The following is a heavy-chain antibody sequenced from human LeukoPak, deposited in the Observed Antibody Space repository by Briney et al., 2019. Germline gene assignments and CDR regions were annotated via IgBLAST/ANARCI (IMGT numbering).Heavy chain of an antibody. J-gene: IGHJ6*03. Sequence: GGSLRLSCATSGFTFSNHGMNWVRQAPGKGLEWVSGISPSGDIKYYADSVKGRFTISRDNSKNTLYLQMSSLRVEDTAVYYCAKDSDILTGYYSRMDVWGKGTTVTISS. CDR1: GFTFSNHG. CDR3: AKDSDILTGYYSRMDV. D-gene: IGHD3-9*01. CDR2: ISPSGDIK. V-gene: IGHV3-23*01.